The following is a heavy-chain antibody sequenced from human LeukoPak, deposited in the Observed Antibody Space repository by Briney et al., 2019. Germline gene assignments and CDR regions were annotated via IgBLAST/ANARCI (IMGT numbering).Heavy chain of an antibody. D-gene: IGHD3-10*01. CDR1: GFTFSSYA. V-gene: IGHV3-23*01. CDR3: AKDRSRILLWFGELLYSWFDP. Sequence: GGSLRLSCAASGFTFSSYAMSWVRQAPGKGLEWVSAISSSGGSTYYADSVKGRFTISRDNSKNTLYLQMNSLRAEDTAVYYCAKDRSRILLWFGELLYSWFDPWGQGTLVTVSS. J-gene: IGHJ5*02. CDR2: ISSSGGST.